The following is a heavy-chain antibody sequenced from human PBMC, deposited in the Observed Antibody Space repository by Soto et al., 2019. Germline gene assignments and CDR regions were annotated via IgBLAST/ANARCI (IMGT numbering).Heavy chain of an antibody. CDR1: GFTFSGSA. CDR3: TSPSSGRSRYCSSTSCYDHDAFDI. Sequence: GGSLRLSCAASGFTFSGSAMHWVRQASGKGLEWVGRIRSKANSYATAYAASVKGRFPISRDDSKNTAYLQMNSLKTEDTAVYYCTSPSSGRSRYCSSTSCYDHDAFDIWGQGTMVTVSS. CDR2: IRSKANSYAT. D-gene: IGHD2-2*01. V-gene: IGHV3-73*01. J-gene: IGHJ3*02.